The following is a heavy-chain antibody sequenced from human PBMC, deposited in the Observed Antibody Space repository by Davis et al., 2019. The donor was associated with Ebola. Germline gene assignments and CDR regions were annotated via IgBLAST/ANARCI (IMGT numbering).Heavy chain of an antibody. Sequence: HSQTLSLTCAISGDSVSMNSAGWNWIRQSSSRGLEWLGRTYYTSKWHNDYGESVKSRITINPDTSKNQLSLQLNSVTPEDTAVYYCVRGWGRSGLDVWGQGTTVTVSS. D-gene: IGHD3-16*01. V-gene: IGHV6-1*01. CDR2: TYYTSKWHN. CDR3: VRGWGRSGLDV. CDR1: GDSVSMNSAG. J-gene: IGHJ6*02.